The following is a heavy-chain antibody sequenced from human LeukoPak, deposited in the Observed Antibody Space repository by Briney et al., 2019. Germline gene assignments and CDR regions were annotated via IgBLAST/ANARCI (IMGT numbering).Heavy chain of an antibody. Sequence: GGSLRLSCAASGFTFSSYGMSWVRQAPGKGLEWVSAISGSGGSTYYADSVKGRFTISRDNSKNTLYLQMNSLRAEDTAVYYCAKGRPLRSAAGILYYYYMDVWGKGTTVTISS. CDR3: AKGRPLRSAAGILYYYYMDV. J-gene: IGHJ6*03. D-gene: IGHD6-13*01. V-gene: IGHV3-23*01. CDR2: ISGSGGST. CDR1: GFTFSSYG.